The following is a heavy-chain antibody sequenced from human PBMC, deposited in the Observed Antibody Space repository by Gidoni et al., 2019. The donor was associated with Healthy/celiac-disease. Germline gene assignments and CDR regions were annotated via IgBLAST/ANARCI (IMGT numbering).Heavy chain of an antibody. J-gene: IGHJ4*02. Sequence: QVQLQQPGPGRVKPSQTLSPPCAISGTSLSTNRSAWKWSRQSPSRCLEWLGRTYYRSKWYNDYAVSVKSRITINPDTSKNQFALQLNSVTPEDTAVYYCARAFKYGDYERRFDYWGQGTLVTVSS. CDR1: GTSLSTNRSA. D-gene: IGHD4-17*01. V-gene: IGHV6-1*01. CDR3: ARAFKYGDYERRFDY. CDR2: TYYRSKWYN.